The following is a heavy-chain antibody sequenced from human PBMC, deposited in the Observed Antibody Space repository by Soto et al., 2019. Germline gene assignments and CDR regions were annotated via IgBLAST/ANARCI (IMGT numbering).Heavy chain of an antibody. Sequence: PGGSLRLSCAASGFTFNTYAMHWVRQAPGKGLEWVAVISFDGSKRYYVDSVKGRFTISRDNSKTTLYLQMSSLRGEDTAIYYCASDLRGSSEHYYGMDVWGQGTTVTVSS. CDR3: ASDLRGSSEHYYGMDV. CDR2: ISFDGSKR. CDR1: GFTFNTYA. V-gene: IGHV3-30-3*01. J-gene: IGHJ6*02. D-gene: IGHD6-6*01.